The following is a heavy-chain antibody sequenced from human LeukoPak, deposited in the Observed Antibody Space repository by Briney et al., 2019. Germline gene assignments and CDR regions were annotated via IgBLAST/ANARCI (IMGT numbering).Heavy chain of an antibody. CDR2: INENGSGK. Sequence: GSLRLSCAASGFTFSSNWMGWVRQAPGQGLEWVAIINENGSGKYYVDSVKGRFTISRDNAKSSLFPQMNSLRAEDTALYYCAKEGGARRFDYWGQGTLVTVSS. V-gene: IGHV3-7*01. J-gene: IGHJ4*02. CDR1: GFTFSSNW. D-gene: IGHD3-3*01. CDR3: AKEGGARRFDY.